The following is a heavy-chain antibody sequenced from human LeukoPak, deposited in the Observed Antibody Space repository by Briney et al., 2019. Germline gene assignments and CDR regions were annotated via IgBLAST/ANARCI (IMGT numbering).Heavy chain of an antibody. CDR2: IRYDGSNK. V-gene: IGHV3-30*02. Sequence: GGSLRLSCAASGFTFSSYGMHWVRQAPGKGLEWVAFIRYDGSNKYYADSVKGRFTISRDNSKNTLYLQMNSLRAEDTAVYYCAKQEEFGVVIYYYYYMDVWGKGTTVTVSS. J-gene: IGHJ6*03. D-gene: IGHD3-3*01. CDR3: AKQEEFGVVIYYYYYMDV. CDR1: GFTFSSYG.